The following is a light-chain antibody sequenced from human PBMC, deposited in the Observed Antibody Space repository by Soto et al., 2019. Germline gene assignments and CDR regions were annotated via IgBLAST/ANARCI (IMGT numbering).Light chain of an antibody. CDR3: QQHINGPLT. CDR2: GAS. V-gene: IGKV3-15*01. Sequence: EIVMTQSPATLSVSPGERATLSCRASQSVRSSLAWYQQNPGQAPRLLIYGASTRATGIPARFSGSGSGTEFTLTFCSLQSEDFAIYYCQQHINGPLTFGGGNQV. J-gene: IGKJ4*01. CDR1: QSVRSS.